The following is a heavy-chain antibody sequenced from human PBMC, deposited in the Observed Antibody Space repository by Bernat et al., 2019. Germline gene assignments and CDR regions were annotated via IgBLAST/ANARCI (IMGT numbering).Heavy chain of an antibody. Sequence: QLVESGGGQVKPGGSLRLSCAVSGFTFSDFTMNWVRQAPGKGLEWVSSISSSSSNIYYADSVKGRFTIFRDNAKNSLYLQMNSLRAEVTAVYYCARAGRICGVNCLPRWGQGTLVTVSS. J-gene: IGHJ1*01. V-gene: IGHV3-21*02. D-gene: IGHD2-21*02. CDR2: ISSSSSNI. CDR3: ARAGRICGVNCLPR. CDR1: GFTFSDFT.